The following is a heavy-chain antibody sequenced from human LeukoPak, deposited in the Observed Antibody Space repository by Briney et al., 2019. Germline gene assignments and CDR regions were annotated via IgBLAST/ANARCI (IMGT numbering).Heavy chain of an antibody. CDR2: ISAYNGNT. CDR3: ARDSPIAAAGTRVGYYYYYGMDV. D-gene: IGHD6-13*01. J-gene: IGHJ6*02. CDR1: GYTFTSYG. Sequence: ASVKVSCKASGYTFTSYGISWVRQAPGQGLEWMGWISAYNGNTNYAQKLQGRVTMTTDTSTNTAYMELRSLRSDDTAVYYCARDSPIAAAGTRVGYYYYYGMDVWGQGTTVTVSS. V-gene: IGHV1-18*01.